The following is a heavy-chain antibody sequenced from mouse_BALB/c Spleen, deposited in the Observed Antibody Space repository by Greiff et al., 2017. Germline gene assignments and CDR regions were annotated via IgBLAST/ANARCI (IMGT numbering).Heavy chain of an antibody. CDR2: ICAGGST. D-gene: IGHD2-14*01. Sequence: VKLVESGPGLVAPSQSLSITCTVSGFSLTSYGVHWVRQPPGKGLEWLGVICAGGSTTYNSALMSSLSISKDNSKSQVFLKMNSLQTDDTAMYYCARVPYRDYAMDYWGQGTSVTVSS. J-gene: IGHJ4*01. CDR3: ARVPYRDYAMDY. V-gene: IGHV2-9*02. CDR1: GFSLTSYG.